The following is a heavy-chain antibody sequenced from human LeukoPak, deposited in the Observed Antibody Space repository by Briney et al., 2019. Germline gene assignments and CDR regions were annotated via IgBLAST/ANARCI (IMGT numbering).Heavy chain of an antibody. CDR2: ISGSGGST. CDR1: GFTFSSYA. J-gene: IGHJ4*02. V-gene: IGHV3-23*01. Sequence: GVSLRLSCAASGFTFSSYAMSWVRQAPGKGLEWVSAISGSGGSTYYADSVKGRFTISRDNSKNTLYLQMNSLRAEDTAVYYCAKDLDYGDYGDYWGQGTLVTVSS. D-gene: IGHD4-17*01. CDR3: AKDLDYGDYGDY.